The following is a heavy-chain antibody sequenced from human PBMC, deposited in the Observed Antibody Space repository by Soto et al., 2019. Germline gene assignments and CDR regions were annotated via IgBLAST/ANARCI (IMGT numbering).Heavy chain of an antibody. J-gene: IGHJ4*02. Sequence: GGSLRLSCVGSGFAFSGFWMHWVRQAPGKGLVWVSRVNNDGGNTVYTDSVKGRFTISRDNAKNTLYLQMNSLRVDDTAVYFCARGVRGPDFWGQGTLVTVSS. D-gene: IGHD5-12*01. V-gene: IGHV3-74*01. CDR1: GFAFSGFW. CDR2: VNNDGGNT. CDR3: ARGVRGPDF.